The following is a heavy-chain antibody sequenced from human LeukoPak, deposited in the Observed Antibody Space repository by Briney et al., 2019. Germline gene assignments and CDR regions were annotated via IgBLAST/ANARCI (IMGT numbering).Heavy chain of an antibody. J-gene: IGHJ4*02. CDR3: AKVAGVTVAGPGDY. CDR2: ISGSASAT. CDR1: GFTFSNYA. V-gene: IGHV3-23*01. D-gene: IGHD6-19*01. Sequence: GGSLRLSCGASGFTFSNYAMSWVRQAPGKGLEWVSVISGSASATSYADSVKGRFTISRDNSKNTLYLQLNSLRAEDTAVYYCAKVAGVTVAGPGDYWGQGTLVTVSS.